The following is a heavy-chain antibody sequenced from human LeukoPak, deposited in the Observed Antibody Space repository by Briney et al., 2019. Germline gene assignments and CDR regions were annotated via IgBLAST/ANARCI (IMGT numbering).Heavy chain of an antibody. J-gene: IGHJ4*02. Sequence: PSETLSLTCAVYGGSFSGYYWSWIRQPAGKGLEWIGRIYTSGSTNYNPSLKSRVTMSVDTSKNQFSLKLSSVTAADTAVYYCAASSGYYYGGYFDYWGQGTLVTVSS. CDR2: IYTSGST. CDR1: GGSFSGYY. V-gene: IGHV4-59*10. D-gene: IGHD3-22*01. CDR3: AASSGYYYGGYFDY.